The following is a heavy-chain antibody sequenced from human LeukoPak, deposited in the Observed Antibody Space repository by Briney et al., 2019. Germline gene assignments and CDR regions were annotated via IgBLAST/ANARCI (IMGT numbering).Heavy chain of an antibody. V-gene: IGHV3-30*18. Sequence: GGSLSLSCAASRFTFSSYGMHWVRQAPGKGLEWVAVISYDGSNKYYADSVKGRFTISRDNSKNTLYLQMNSLRAEDTAVYYCAKDPFTRGANWFDPWGQGTLVTVSS. CDR3: AKDPFTRGANWFDP. D-gene: IGHD1-26*01. CDR2: ISYDGSNK. J-gene: IGHJ5*02. CDR1: RFTFSSYG.